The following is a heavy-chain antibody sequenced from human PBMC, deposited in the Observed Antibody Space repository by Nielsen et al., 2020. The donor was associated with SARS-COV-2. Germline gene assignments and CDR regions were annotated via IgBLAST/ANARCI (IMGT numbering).Heavy chain of an antibody. CDR1: GFTFSSYD. D-gene: IGHD6-13*01. CDR3: ARGDSSSWYYWFDP. CDR2: IGTAGDT. Sequence: GGSLRLSCAASGFTFSSYDIHWVRQATGKGLEWVSAIGTAGDTYYPGSVKGRFTISRENAKNSLYLQMNSLRAGDTAVYYCARGDSSSWYYWFDPWGQGTLVTVSS. J-gene: IGHJ5*02. V-gene: IGHV3-13*04.